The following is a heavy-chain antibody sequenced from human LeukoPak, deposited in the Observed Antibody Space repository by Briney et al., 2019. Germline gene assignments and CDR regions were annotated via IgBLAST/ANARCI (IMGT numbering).Heavy chain of an antibody. CDR1: GGSISSYY. D-gene: IGHD6-13*01. Sequence: SETLSLTCTVSGGSISSYYWSWIRQPPGKGLEWIGYIYYSGSTNYNPSLKSRVTISVDTSKNQFSLKLSSVTAADTAVYYCARDFTPPYSSSWYSWFDPWGQGTLVTVSS. CDR2: IYYSGST. V-gene: IGHV4-59*01. CDR3: ARDFTPPYSSSWYSWFDP. J-gene: IGHJ5*02.